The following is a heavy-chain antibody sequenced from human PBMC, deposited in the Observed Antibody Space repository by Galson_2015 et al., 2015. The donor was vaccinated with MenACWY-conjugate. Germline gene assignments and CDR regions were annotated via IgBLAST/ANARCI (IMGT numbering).Heavy chain of an antibody. Sequence: SLRLSCAASGFTFNQYWMHWVRQAPGKGLVWVSRISPDGSVTNYADSVKGRFTLSRGNAKNTLYLQMNSLRGDDTAGYYCTRGNEGYCRVDSCIEGSVVTVSS. CDR3: TRGNEGYCRVDS. CDR1: GFTFNQYW. V-gene: IGHV3-74*01. J-gene: IGHJ5*01. CDR2: ISPDGSVT. D-gene: IGHD1-26*01.